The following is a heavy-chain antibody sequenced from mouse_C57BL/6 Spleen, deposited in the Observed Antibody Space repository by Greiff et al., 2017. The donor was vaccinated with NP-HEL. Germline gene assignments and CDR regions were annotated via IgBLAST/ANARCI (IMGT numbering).Heavy chain of an antibody. V-gene: IGHV1-50*01. Sequence: QVQLKQPGAELVKPGASVKLSCKASGYTFTSYWMQWVKQRPGPGLEWIGEIDPSDSYTNYNQKFKGKATLTVDTSSSTAYMQLSSLTSEDSAVYYCATPVVATGYFDYWGQGTTLTVSS. CDR3: ATPVVATGYFDY. D-gene: IGHD1-1*01. J-gene: IGHJ2*01. CDR1: GYTFTSYW. CDR2: IDPSDSYT.